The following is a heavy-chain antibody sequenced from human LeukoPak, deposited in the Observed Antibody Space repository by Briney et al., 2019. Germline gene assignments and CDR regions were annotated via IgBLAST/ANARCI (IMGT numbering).Heavy chain of an antibody. J-gene: IGHJ4*02. Sequence: ASVKVSCKPSGYTFTSYGISWVRQAPRQGPEWMGWISAYNGNTNYAQNLQGRVTMTTETSTSTAYMELRSLRSDDTAVYYCARVGVVVVVAAPDYWGQGTLVTVSS. CDR2: ISAYNGNT. CDR3: ARVGVVVVVAAPDY. CDR1: GYTFTSYG. D-gene: IGHD2-15*01. V-gene: IGHV1-18*01.